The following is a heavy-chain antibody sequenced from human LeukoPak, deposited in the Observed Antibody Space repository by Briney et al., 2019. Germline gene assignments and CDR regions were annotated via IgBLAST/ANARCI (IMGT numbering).Heavy chain of an antibody. Sequence: SETLSLTRTVSGGSISISNYYWGWIRLPPGRGLEWIGSISYSGTYYNPSLKSRLTISVDTSKNHFSLNLRSVTAADTAVYYCARRTSNPVGAIDYWGQGTLVTVSS. J-gene: IGHJ4*02. CDR1: GGSISISNYY. D-gene: IGHD1-26*01. CDR2: ISYSGT. V-gene: IGHV4-39*01. CDR3: ARRTSNPVGAIDY.